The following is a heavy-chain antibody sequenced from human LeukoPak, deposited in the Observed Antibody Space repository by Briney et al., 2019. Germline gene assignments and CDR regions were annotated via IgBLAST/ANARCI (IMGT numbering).Heavy chain of an antibody. J-gene: IGHJ4*02. V-gene: IGHV3-30-3*01. CDR2: ISYDGSNK. CDR3: ARDRYCSGGSCYSYFDY. CDR1: GFTFSSYA. D-gene: IGHD2-15*01. Sequence: GRSLRLSCAASGFTFSSYAMHWVRQAPGKGLEWVAVISYDGSNKYYADSVKGRFTISRDNSKNTLYLQMNGLRAEDTAVYYCARDRYCSGGSCYSYFDYWGQGTLVTVSS.